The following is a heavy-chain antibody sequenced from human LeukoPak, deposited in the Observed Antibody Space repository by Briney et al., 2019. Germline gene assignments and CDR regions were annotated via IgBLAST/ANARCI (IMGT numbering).Heavy chain of an antibody. CDR2: ISSRGRYT. J-gene: IGHJ4*02. CDR1: GFTFTDYY. Sequence: GGSLRLSCTASGFTFTDYYMSWIRQAPGKGLEWISYISSRGRYTNYADSLKGRFTTSRDNAINSLYLQINSLRAEDTAVCFCARDTAMVIDYWGRGTLVTVSS. D-gene: IGHD5-18*01. CDR3: ARDTAMVIDY. V-gene: IGHV3-11*06.